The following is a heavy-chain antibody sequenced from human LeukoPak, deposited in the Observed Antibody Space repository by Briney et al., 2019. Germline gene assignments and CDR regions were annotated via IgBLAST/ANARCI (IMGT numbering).Heavy chain of an antibody. V-gene: IGHV1-8*01. CDR2: MNPNSGNT. Sequence: EASVKVSCKASGYTFTSYDINWVRQATGQGLEWMGWMNPNSGNTGYAQKFQGRVTMTRNTSISTAYMELSSLRSEDTAVYYCARDRPYYYGSGSYKAFDIWGQGTMVTVSS. CDR1: GYTFTSYD. J-gene: IGHJ3*02. CDR3: ARDRPYYYGSGSYKAFDI. D-gene: IGHD3-10*01.